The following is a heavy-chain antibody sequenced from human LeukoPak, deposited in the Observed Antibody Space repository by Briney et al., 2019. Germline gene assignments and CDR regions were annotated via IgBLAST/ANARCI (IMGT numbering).Heavy chain of an antibody. CDR2: MNPDSGNT. J-gene: IGHJ4*02. CDR1: GYTFTSYE. CDR3: ARGQIVYSFDRSGYFDY. V-gene: IGHV1-8*01. Sequence: ASVTVSFKASGYTFTSYEINWVRQAPGQGLEWMGWMNPDSGNTGYAQQFHGRVTMTRNTSISTAYMELSSLRSEDTAVYYCARGQIVYSFDRSGYFDYWGQGNLVTVSS. D-gene: IGHD3-22*01.